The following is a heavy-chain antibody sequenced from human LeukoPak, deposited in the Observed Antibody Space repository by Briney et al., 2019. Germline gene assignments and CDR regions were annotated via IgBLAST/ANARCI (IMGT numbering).Heavy chain of an antibody. CDR2: IYYSGST. Sequence: SETLSLTCTVSSDSISSYYWSWIRQPPGKGLEWIGYIYYSGSTTYNPSLKSRVTISVDTSKNQFSLKLSSVTAADTAVYYCARSDSSDYFDYWGQRTLVTVS. J-gene: IGHJ4*02. CDR3: ARSDSSDYFDY. V-gene: IGHV4-59*01. D-gene: IGHD3-22*01. CDR1: SDSISSYY.